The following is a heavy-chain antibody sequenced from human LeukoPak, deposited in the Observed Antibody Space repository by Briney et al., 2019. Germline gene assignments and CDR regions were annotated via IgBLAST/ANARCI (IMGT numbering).Heavy chain of an antibody. D-gene: IGHD1/OR15-1a*01. V-gene: IGHV1-69*01. CDR2: IIPIFGTA. Sequence: ASVKVSCKASGGTFSSYAISWVRQAPGQGLEWMGGIIPIFGTANYAQKFQGRVTITADESTSTAYMELSSLRSEDTAVYYCAREGPINNGDLDYWGQGTLVTVSS. CDR3: AREGPINNGDLDY. CDR1: GGTFSSYA. J-gene: IGHJ4*02.